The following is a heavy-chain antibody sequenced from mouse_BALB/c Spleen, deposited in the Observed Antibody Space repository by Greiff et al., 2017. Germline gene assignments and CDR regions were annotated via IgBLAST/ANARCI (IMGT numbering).Heavy chain of an antibody. V-gene: IGHV1-63*01. CDR2: IYPGSGNT. Sequence: QVHVKQSGAELVRPGTSVKISCKASGYAFTNYWLGWVKQRPGHGLEWIGDIYPGSGNTYYNEKFKGKATLTADKSSSTAYMQLSSLTSEDSAVYFCARGGLRGAMDYWGQGTSVTVSS. J-gene: IGHJ4*01. D-gene: IGHD2-4*01. CDR1: GYAFTNYW. CDR3: ARGGLRGAMDY.